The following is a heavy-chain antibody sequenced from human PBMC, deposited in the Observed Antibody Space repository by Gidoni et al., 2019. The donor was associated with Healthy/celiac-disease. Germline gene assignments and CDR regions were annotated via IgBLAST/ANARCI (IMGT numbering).Heavy chain of an antibody. V-gene: IGHV3-33*01. Sequence: QVQLVESGGGVVQPGRSLRLSCAASGVTFSSYGMHWVRQAPGKGLEWVAVIWYDGSNKYYADSVKGRFTISRDNSKNTLYLQMNSLRAEDTAVYYCARDRGTAMAYFDYWGQGTLVTVSS. CDR3: ARDRGTAMAYFDY. J-gene: IGHJ4*02. CDR2: IWYDGSNK. CDR1: GVTFSSYG. D-gene: IGHD5-18*01.